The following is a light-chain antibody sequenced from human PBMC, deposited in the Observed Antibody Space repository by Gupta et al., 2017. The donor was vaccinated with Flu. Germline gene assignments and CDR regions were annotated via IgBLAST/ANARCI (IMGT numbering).Light chain of an antibody. CDR1: SSNIGSNA. CDR3: ATWDDSLNGVV. J-gene: IGLJ2*01. V-gene: IGLV1-44*01. Sequence: QSLLTQPPSASGTPGQGVTISCSGSSSNIGSNAVNWYQQVPGTAPKLLIYTNTQRPSGVPDRFSGSKSGTSASLAISGLQPEDEANYYCATWDDSLNGVVFGGGTKLTVL. CDR2: TNT.